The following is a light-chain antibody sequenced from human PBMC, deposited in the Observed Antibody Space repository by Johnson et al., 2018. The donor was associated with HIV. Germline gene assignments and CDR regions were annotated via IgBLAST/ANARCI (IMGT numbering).Light chain of an antibody. CDR3: GPWESNLSVYV. CDR2: ENN. V-gene: IGLV1-51*02. CDR1: SSNIGNNY. J-gene: IGLJ1*01. Sequence: QSVLTQPPSVSAAPGQKVTISCSGSSSNIGNNYVFWYQQFPVTAPKLLIYENNKRPSGIPDRFSGSKSGTSATLGITGLQTGDEADYYCGPWESNLSVYVCGTGTKVTVL.